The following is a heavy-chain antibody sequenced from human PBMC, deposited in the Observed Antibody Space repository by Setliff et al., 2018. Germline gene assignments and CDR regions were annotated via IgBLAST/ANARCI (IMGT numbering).Heavy chain of an antibody. CDR3: ARDRSALVRGVVHHNYFDP. Sequence: SETLSLTCTVSGASIRSHYWSWLRQPPGKGLEWISYISYSGNTYYNPSFEGRLALSVDASMNQFSLRLSSVTAADSAIYYCARDRSALVRGVVHHNYFDPWGQGNKVTVSS. J-gene: IGHJ5*02. CDR1: GASIRSHY. D-gene: IGHD3-10*01. CDR2: ISYSGNT. V-gene: IGHV4-59*06.